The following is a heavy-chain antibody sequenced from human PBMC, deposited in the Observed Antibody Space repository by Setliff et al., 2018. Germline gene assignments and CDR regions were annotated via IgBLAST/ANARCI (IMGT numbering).Heavy chain of an antibody. Sequence: PSETLSLTCTVSGGSFSTYYWSWIRQAPGKGLEWIGRIYHGGDTYYNASLKSRLTISVDTSKNQFSLKLRSVTAADTAVYYCARTGTYRYFDYWGQGALGTVSS. D-gene: IGHD1-1*01. CDR2: IYHGGDT. CDR1: GGSFSTYY. V-gene: IGHV4-59*05. CDR3: ARTGTYRYFDY. J-gene: IGHJ4*02.